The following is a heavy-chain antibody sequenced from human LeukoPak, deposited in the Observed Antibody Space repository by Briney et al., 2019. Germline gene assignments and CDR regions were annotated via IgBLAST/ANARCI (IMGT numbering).Heavy chain of an antibody. J-gene: IGHJ4*02. D-gene: IGHD2-15*01. CDR2: IKQDGSEK. V-gene: IGHV3-7*01. Sequence: PGGSLRLSCAASGFTFSSYWMSWVRQAPGKGLEWVANIKQDGSEKYYVDSVKGRFTISRDNAKNSLYLQMNSLRAEDTAVYYCARLSGDITPSNDYWGQGTLVTVSS. CDR3: ARLSGDITPSNDY. CDR1: GFTFSSYW.